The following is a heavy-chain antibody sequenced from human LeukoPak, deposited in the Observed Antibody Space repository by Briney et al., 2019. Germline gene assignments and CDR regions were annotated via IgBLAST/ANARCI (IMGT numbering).Heavy chain of an antibody. CDR3: ARDDYGDYLGGYYYYYMDV. Sequence: GGSLRLSCAASGFTFSSYSMNWVRQAPGKGLEWVSSISSSSSYIYYADSVKGRFTISRDNAKNSLYLQMNSLRAEDTAVYYCARDDYGDYLGGYYYYYMDVWGKGTTVTVSS. V-gene: IGHV3-21*01. D-gene: IGHD4-17*01. CDR2: ISSSSSYI. CDR1: GFTFSSYS. J-gene: IGHJ6*03.